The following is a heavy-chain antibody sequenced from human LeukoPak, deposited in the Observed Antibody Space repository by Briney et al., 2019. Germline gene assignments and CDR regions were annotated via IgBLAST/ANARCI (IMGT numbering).Heavy chain of an antibody. J-gene: IGHJ4*02. V-gene: IGHV4-39*01. CDR1: GGSISSSSYY. CDR3: ARHPYDSGGYWFDY. CDR2: IYYSGST. D-gene: IGHD3-22*01. Sequence: SETLSLTCTVSGGSISSSSYYWGWIRQPPGKGLEWIGSIYYSGSTYYNPSLKSRVTISVDTSKNQFSLKLSSVTAADTAVYYCARHPYDSGGYWFDYWGQGTLVTVSS.